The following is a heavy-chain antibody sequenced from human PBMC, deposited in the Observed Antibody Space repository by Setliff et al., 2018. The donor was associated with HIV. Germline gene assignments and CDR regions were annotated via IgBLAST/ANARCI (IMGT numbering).Heavy chain of an antibody. D-gene: IGHD4-4*01. J-gene: IGHJ4*02. CDR1: GFTFSRYW. Sequence: GGSLRLSCADSGFTFSRYWMSWVRQAPGKGLEWVASINQDGGQKYYVDSVKGRFTISRDNAKNSLYLQMNSLRAEDTAVYYCAQITVMGYWGQGTLVTVSS. CDR2: INQDGGQK. V-gene: IGHV3-7*01. CDR3: AQITVMGY.